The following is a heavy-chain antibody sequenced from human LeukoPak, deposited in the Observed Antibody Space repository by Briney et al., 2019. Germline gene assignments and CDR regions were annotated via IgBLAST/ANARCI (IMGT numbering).Heavy chain of an antibody. CDR1: GFTFSSYG. CDR2: IRYGGSNK. J-gene: IGHJ4*02. V-gene: IGHV3-30*02. D-gene: IGHD1-26*01. Sequence: GGSLRLSCAASGFTFSSYGMHWVRQAPGKGLEWVAFIRYGGSNKYYADSVKGRFTISRDNSKNTLYLQMNNLRAEDTAVYYCAKDGSNGSYSRYYFDYWGQGTLVTVSS. CDR3: AKDGSNGSYSRYYFDY.